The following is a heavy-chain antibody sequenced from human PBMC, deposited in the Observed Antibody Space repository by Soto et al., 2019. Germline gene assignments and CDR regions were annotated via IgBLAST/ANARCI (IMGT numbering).Heavy chain of an antibody. CDR3: AHIVVAGLGYYFDY. Sequence: SGPTLVNPTQTLTLTCTFSGFSLSSTRMAVGWIRQPPGKALEWLALIYWDDDKRCSPFLKSRLTITKDTSKNQVVLTMSNMDPLDSVIYYCAHIVVAGLGYYFDYWGQGTLVTVSS. CDR1: GFSLSSTRMA. J-gene: IGHJ4*02. D-gene: IGHD6-19*01. CDR2: IYWDDDK. V-gene: IGHV2-5*02.